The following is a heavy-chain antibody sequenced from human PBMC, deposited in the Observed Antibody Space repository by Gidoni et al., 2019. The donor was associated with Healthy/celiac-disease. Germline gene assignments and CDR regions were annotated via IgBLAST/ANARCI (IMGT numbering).Heavy chain of an antibody. CDR2: IIPIFGTA. D-gene: IGHD3-22*01. J-gene: IGHJ5*02. CDR3: ARSNHDMIVVANGGFDP. CDR1: GGTVSSYA. V-gene: IGHV1-69*01. Sequence: QVQLVQSGAAVKKPGSSVKVSCKASGGTVSSYAISWVRQAPGQGLEWMGGIIPIFGTANYAQKFQGRVTITADESTSTAYMELSSLRSEDTAVYYCARSNHDMIVVANGGFDPWGQGTLVTVSS.